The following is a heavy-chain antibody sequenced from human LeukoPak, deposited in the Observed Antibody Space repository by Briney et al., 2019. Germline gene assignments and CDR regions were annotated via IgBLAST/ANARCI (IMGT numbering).Heavy chain of an antibody. J-gene: IGHJ6*02. V-gene: IGHV3-21*01. CDR2: ISSSGSYI. Sequence: PGGSLRLSCAASRFTFSSYSMTWVRQAPGKGLEWVSSISSSGSYIYYADSLKGRFTISRDNAKNSLYLQMNSLRAEDTAVYYCAKVSVAATLSPHNYYYYGMDVWGQGTTVTVSS. CDR3: AKVSVAATLSPHNYYYYGMDV. CDR1: RFTFSSYS. D-gene: IGHD2-15*01.